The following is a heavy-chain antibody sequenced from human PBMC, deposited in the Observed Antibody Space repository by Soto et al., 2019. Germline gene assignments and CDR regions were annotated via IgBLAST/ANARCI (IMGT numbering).Heavy chain of an antibody. V-gene: IGHV1-18*01. CDR3: ARDRVFDCSGGSCYERFDY. D-gene: IGHD2-15*01. CDR2: ISAYNGNT. J-gene: IGHJ4*02. CDR1: GYTFTSYG. Sequence: GASVKVSCKASGYTFTSYGISWVRQAPGQGLEWMGWISAYNGNTNYAQKLQGRVTMTTDTSTSTAYMELRSLRSDDTAVYYCARDRVFDCSGGSCYERFDYWGQGTLVTVS.